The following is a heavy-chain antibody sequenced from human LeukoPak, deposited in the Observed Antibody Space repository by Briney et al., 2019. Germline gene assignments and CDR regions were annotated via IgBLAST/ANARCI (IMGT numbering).Heavy chain of an antibody. Sequence: GRSLRLSCAASGFAFGSYGLHWVRQAPGKGLEWVALISSDGSDKKYADSVMGQFTISRDNSKNTLYLQVNNLRPEDTAVYYCAGALHYDSGGSLDYWREGTLVTASS. D-gene: IGHD3-22*01. CDR2: ISSDGSDK. CDR1: GFAFGSYG. V-gene: IGHV3-30*04. J-gene: IGHJ4*01. CDR3: AGALHYDSGGSLDY.